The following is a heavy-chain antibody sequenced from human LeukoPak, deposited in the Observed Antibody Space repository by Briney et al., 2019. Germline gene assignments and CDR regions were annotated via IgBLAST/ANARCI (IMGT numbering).Heavy chain of an antibody. Sequence: GESLKISCKGSGYRFTSYWITWVRQMPGKGLEWMGRIDPSDSYTNYSPSFQGHVTISADKSTNTAYLQWSSLKASDTAMYYCARHVNWFYPWGQGTLVTVSS. CDR3: ARHVNWFYP. J-gene: IGHJ5*02. CDR2: IDPSDSYT. V-gene: IGHV5-10-1*01. CDR1: GYRFTSYW.